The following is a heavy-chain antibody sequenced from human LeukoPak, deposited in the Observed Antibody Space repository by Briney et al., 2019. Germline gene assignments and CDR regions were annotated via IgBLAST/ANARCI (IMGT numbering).Heavy chain of an antibody. CDR1: GFTFSSYE. D-gene: IGHD3-10*02. Sequence: PGGSLRLSCAASGFTFSSYEMNWVRQAPGKGLEWASYISSSGSTIYYADSVKGRFTISRDNAKNSLYLQMYSLRAEDTAVYYCAELGITMIGGVWGKGTTVTISS. CDR3: AELGITMIGGV. V-gene: IGHV3-48*03. J-gene: IGHJ6*04. CDR2: ISSSGSTI.